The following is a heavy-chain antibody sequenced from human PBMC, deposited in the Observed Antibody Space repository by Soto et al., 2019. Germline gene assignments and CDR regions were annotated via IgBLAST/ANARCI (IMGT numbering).Heavy chain of an antibody. CDR3: ARVPYDILTGQRGFDS. D-gene: IGHD3-9*01. V-gene: IGHV1-2*04. CDR1: GYTFTGYY. J-gene: IGHJ3*02. Sequence: ASVKVSCKASGYTFTGYYMHWVRQAPGQGLEWMGWINPNSGGTNYAQKFQGWVTMTRDTSISTAYMELSRLRSDDTAVYYCARVPYDILTGQRGFDSWGQGTMDTVSS. CDR2: INPNSGGT.